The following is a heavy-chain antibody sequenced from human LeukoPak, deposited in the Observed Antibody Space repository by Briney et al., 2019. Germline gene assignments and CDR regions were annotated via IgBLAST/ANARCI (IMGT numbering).Heavy chain of an antibody. CDR3: ARGGSYYDSSASPYYFDY. CDR2: IGTAGDT. Sequence: PGGSLRLSCAASGFTFSSYDMHWVRQATGKGLEWVSTIGTAGDTYYPGSVKGRFTISRENAKNSLYLQMNSLRAGDTAVYYCARGGSYYDSSASPYYFDYWGQGTLVTVSS. J-gene: IGHJ4*02. CDR1: GFTFSSYD. V-gene: IGHV3-13*01. D-gene: IGHD3-22*01.